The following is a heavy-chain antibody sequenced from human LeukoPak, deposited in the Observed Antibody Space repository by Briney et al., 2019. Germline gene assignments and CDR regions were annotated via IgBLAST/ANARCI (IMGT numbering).Heavy chain of an antibody. Sequence: ASVKVSCKVSGYTLTELSMHWVRQAPGKGLEGMGGFDPEDGETIYAQKFQGRVTMTEDTSPDTAYMELSSLRSEDTAVYYCATDRYDSSGYYYLQFDYWGQGTLVTVSS. V-gene: IGHV1-24*01. CDR2: FDPEDGET. CDR1: GYTLTELS. D-gene: IGHD3-22*01. J-gene: IGHJ4*02. CDR3: ATDRYDSSGYYYLQFDY.